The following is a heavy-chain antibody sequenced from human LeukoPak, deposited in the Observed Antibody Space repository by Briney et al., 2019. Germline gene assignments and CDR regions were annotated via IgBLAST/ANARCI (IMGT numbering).Heavy chain of an antibody. D-gene: IGHD3-10*01. CDR2: IYYSGST. CDR1: GGSISSYY. V-gene: IGHV4-59*08. J-gene: IGHJ4*02. CDR3: VTAGVIITGVFDY. Sequence: RPSETLSLTCSVSGGSISSYYWSWIRQPPGKGLEWIGYIYYSGSTNYNPSLKSRVTISVDTSKNQFSLKVISVTAADTAVYYCVTAGVIITGVFDYWGQGTLVTVSS.